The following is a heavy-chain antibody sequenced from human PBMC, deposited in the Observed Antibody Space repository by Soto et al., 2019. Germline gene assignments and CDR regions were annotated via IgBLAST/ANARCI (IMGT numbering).Heavy chain of an antibody. J-gene: IGHJ4*02. CDR2: IYYSGST. D-gene: IGHD3-22*01. Sequence: SETLSLTCTVSGGSISSGGYYWSWIRQHPGKGLEWIGYIYYSGSTYYNKSLKSRVTISVDTSKNQLSLKLSSVTAADTAVYYFARDRLWGGRSGYYDGPYYFDYWGQGTLVTVS. CDR3: ARDRLWGGRSGYYDGPYYFDY. CDR1: GGSISSGGYY. V-gene: IGHV4-31*03.